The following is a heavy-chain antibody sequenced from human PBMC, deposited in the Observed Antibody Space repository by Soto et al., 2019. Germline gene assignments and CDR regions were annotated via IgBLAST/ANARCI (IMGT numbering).Heavy chain of an antibody. CDR1: GFSLSTSGVG. D-gene: IGHD3-10*01. Sequence: QITLKESGPTLVKVTQTLTLTCTFSGFSLSTSGVGVAWSRQPPGKALEWLALIYWDDDNRYSPSLKSRLTITKDTSKNHVVLTMTNMDPVDTAPYYCAHTLLRRSTYYYGMDVWGQGTTVTVSS. CDR2: IYWDDDN. V-gene: IGHV2-5*02. CDR3: AHTLLRRSTYYYGMDV. J-gene: IGHJ6*02.